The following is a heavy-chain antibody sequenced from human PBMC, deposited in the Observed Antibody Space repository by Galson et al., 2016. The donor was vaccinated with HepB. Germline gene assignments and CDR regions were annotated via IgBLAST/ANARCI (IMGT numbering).Heavy chain of an antibody. Sequence: QSGAEVKKPGESLKISCKGSGYSFTSYWIGWVRQMPGKGLEWMGIIYPADSDTRYSPSFQGQVTISVDKSISTAYLHWRSLKASDTAMYYCARHGAGVAMPLFYYGMDVWGKGTTVTVFS. D-gene: IGHD2-2*01. J-gene: IGHJ6*04. CDR1: GYSFTSYW. CDR2: IYPADSDT. V-gene: IGHV5-51*01. CDR3: ARHGAGVAMPLFYYGMDV.